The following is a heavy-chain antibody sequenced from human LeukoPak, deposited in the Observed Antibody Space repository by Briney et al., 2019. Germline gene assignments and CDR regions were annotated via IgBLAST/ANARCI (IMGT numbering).Heavy chain of an antibody. J-gene: IGHJ4*02. CDR2: ISSSSSYI. D-gene: IGHD3-22*01. CDR3: AKHYDSSGYYYVN. Sequence: PGGSLRLSCAASGFTFSSYSMNWVRQAPGKGLEWVSSISSSSSYIYYADSVKGRFTISRDNSKNTLYLQMNSLRAEDTAVYYCAKHYDSSGYYYVNWGQGTLVTVSS. V-gene: IGHV3-21*04. CDR1: GFTFSSYS.